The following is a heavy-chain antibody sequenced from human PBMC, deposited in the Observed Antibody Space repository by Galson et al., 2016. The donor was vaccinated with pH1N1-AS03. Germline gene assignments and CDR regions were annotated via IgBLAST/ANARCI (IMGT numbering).Heavy chain of an antibody. J-gene: IGHJ4*02. CDR1: GYSFINYW. V-gene: IGHV5-10-1*01. Sequence: QSGAEVKKPGESLKISCKGSGYSFINYWITWVRQMPGKGLEWMRRIDPSDSQTIYSPSFQGHVTISADKSITTAYLQWSSLKASDTAMYYCVRHRNDLDYWGQGTLVTVSS. CDR3: VRHRNDLDY. CDR2: IDPSDSQT.